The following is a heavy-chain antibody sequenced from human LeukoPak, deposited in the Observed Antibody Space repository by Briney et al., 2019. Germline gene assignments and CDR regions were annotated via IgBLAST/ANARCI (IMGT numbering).Heavy chain of an antibody. CDR1: GFSFTDYP. CDR3: ARQGLYDSSDFWTFQH. CDR2: IRTTAEGARYA. D-gene: IGHD3/OR15-3a*01. V-gene: IGHV3-21*05. Sequence: GGSLRLSCAPSGFSFTDYPVNWVRQAPGKGLEWISNIRTTAEGARYAYYADSLKGRFTISRDNAKNSVYLQMNSLSAEDTAVYYCARQGLYDSSDFWTFQHWGQGTLVTVSS. J-gene: IGHJ1*01.